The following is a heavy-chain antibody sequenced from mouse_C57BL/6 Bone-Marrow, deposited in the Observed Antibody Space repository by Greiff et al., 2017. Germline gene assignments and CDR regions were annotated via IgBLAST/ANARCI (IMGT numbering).Heavy chain of an antibody. CDR3: ASPLYDGYYSYAMDY. CDR2: IDPENGDT. CDR1: GFNIKDDY. D-gene: IGHD2-3*01. J-gene: IGHJ4*01. V-gene: IGHV14-4*01. Sequence: VQLKQSGAELVRPGASVQLSCTASGFNIKDDYMHWVKQRPEQGLEWIGWIDPENGDTEYASKFQGKATITADTSSNTAYLQLSSLTSEDTAVYYCASPLYDGYYSYAMDYWGQGTSVTVSS.